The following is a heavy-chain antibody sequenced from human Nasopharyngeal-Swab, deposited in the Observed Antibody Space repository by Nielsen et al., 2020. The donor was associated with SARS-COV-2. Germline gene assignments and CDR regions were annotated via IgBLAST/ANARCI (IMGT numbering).Heavy chain of an antibody. CDR2: FDPEDGET. Sequence: ASVKVSCKVSGYTLTELSMHWVRQAPGKGLEWMGGFDPEDGETIYAQKFQGRVTMTEDTSTDTAYMELSSLRSEDTAVYYCATGPTVVGERHRWFDPWGQGTLVTVSS. CDR1: GYTLTELS. V-gene: IGHV1-24*01. J-gene: IGHJ5*02. CDR3: ATGPTVVGERHRWFDP. D-gene: IGHD3-10*01.